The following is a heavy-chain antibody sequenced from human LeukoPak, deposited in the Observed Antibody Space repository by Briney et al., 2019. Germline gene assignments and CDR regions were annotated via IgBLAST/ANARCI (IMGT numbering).Heavy chain of an antibody. D-gene: IGHD2-15*01. Sequence: SETLSLTCNVSGASMSSNYWSWIRQPPGKGLEWIRYIYHSGNTNYSPSLKSRVTISVDMSKNQFSLNLTSVTAADTAMYYCARGVGGTRTFDFWGQGTLVTVSS. CDR3: ARGVGGTRTFDF. V-gene: IGHV4-59*01. J-gene: IGHJ4*02. CDR2: IYHSGNT. CDR1: GASMSSNY.